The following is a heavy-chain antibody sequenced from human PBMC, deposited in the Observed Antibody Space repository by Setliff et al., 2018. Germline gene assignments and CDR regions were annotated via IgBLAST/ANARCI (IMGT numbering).Heavy chain of an antibody. J-gene: IGHJ3*02. D-gene: IGHD5-18*01. Sequence: SETRSLTCTVSGGSISSGGYYWSWIRQHPGKGLEWIGYIYYSGNTYYNPSLKSRVTISVDTSKNQFSLKLSSVTAADTAVYYCARVPRFTDTRNAFDIWGQGTMVTV. CDR2: IYYSGNT. V-gene: IGHV4-31*03. CDR1: GGSISSGGYY. CDR3: ARVPRFTDTRNAFDI.